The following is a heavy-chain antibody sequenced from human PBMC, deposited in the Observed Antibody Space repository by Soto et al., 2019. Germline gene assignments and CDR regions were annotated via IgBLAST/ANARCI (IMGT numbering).Heavy chain of an antibody. CDR2: IYHSGST. Sequence: SETLSLTCAVSGGSISSSNWWTWVRQPPGKGLEWIGEIYHSGSTNYIPSLKSRVTISVDKSKNQFSLKLTSVTAADTAVYYCATRFDGLGSYEYWGQGTLVTVSS. J-gene: IGHJ4*02. CDR3: ATRFDGLGSYEY. V-gene: IGHV4-4*02. CDR1: GGSISSSNW. D-gene: IGHD3-10*01.